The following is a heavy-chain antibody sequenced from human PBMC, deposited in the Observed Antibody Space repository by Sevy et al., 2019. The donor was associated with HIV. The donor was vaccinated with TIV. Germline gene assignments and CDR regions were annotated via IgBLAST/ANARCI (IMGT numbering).Heavy chain of an antibody. J-gene: IGHJ6*03. CDR1: GFTVSSNY. D-gene: IGHD3-10*01. CDR3: ARVQRYYGSGSYNYYYYMDV. V-gene: IGHV3-66*02. CDR2: IYSGGNT. Sequence: GGSLRLSCAASGFTVSSNYISWVRQAPGKGLEWVSLIYSGGNTDYADTVKGRFTISRDNSKNTLDLQMNSLGPEDTAVYYCARVQRYYGSGSYNYYYYMDVWGKGTTVTVSS.